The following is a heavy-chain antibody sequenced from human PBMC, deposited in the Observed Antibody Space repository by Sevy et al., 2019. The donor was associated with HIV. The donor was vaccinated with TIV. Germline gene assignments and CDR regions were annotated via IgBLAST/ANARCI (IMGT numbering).Heavy chain of an antibody. CDR3: ARDKYIYDSSGYYYMVKDYYFDY. D-gene: IGHD3-22*01. J-gene: IGHJ4*02. CDR2: ISSSSSYI. V-gene: IGHV3-21*01. CDR1: GFTFSSYS. Sequence: GGSLRLSCAASGFTFSSYSMNWVRQAPGKGLEWVSSISSSSSYIYYADSVKGRLTISRDNAKNSRYLQMNSLRAEETAVYYCARDKYIYDSSGYYYMVKDYYFDYWGQGTLVTVSS.